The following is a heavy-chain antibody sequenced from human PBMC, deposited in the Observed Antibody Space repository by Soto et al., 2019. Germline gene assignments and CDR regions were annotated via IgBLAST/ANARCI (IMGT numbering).Heavy chain of an antibody. Sequence: GASVKVSCKASGYTFTSYGISWVRQAPGQGLEWMGGIIAIFGTANYAQKFQGRVTITTDESTSTAYMELSSLRSEDTAVYYCARDRGYSSWSPGGWFDPWGQGTLVTVSS. J-gene: IGHJ5*02. CDR3: ARDRGYSSWSPGGWFDP. CDR2: IIAIFGTA. D-gene: IGHD6-13*01. CDR1: GYTFTSYG. V-gene: IGHV1-69*05.